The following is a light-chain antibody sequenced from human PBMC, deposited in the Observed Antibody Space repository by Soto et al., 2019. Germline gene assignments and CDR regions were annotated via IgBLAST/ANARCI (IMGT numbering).Light chain of an antibody. CDR3: QPRCNWLA. Sequence: EIVLTQSPATLSLSPGERATLSCRASQSVSSYLAWYQQKPGQAPRLLIYDASNRATGIPARFSGSGSGTDFPLTITRLEAEGFAGYFLQPRCNWLAFGGRTKVEIK. V-gene: IGKV3-11*01. CDR2: DAS. CDR1: QSVSSY. J-gene: IGKJ4*01.